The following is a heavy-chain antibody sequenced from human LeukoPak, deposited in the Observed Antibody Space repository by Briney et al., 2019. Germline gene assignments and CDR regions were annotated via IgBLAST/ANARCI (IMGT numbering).Heavy chain of an antibody. Sequence: GGPLRLACRASVYTFSSYGMSGARGSRGKGVEGVSPIGGSGGSTYYENPVKGRLTMSRDNSKNTLYLQMNSLRAEDTAVYYCAKDRLTMVRGVIITWGQGTLVTVSS. CDR2: IGGSGGST. D-gene: IGHD3-10*01. J-gene: IGHJ4*02. CDR3: AKDRLTMVRGVIIT. CDR1: VYTFSSYG. V-gene: IGHV3-23*01.